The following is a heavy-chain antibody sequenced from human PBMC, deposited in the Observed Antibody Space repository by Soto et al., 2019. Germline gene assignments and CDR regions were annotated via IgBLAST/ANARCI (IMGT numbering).Heavy chain of an antibody. CDR2: IKQDGSEK. CDR1: GFTFSSYW. CDR3: ARAPIEYSNPARKGYFQH. D-gene: IGHD6-6*01. J-gene: IGHJ1*01. V-gene: IGHV3-7*05. Sequence: GGSLRLSCAASGFTFSSYWMSWVRQAPGKGLEWVANIKQDGSEKYYVDSVKGRFTISRDNAKNSLYLQMNSLRAEDTAVYYCARAPIEYSNPARKGYFQHWGQGTLVTVSS.